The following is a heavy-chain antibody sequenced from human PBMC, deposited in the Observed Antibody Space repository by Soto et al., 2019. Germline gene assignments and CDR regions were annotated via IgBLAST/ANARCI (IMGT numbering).Heavy chain of an antibody. CDR2: ISGSGRST. J-gene: IGHJ4*02. V-gene: IGHV3-23*01. D-gene: IGHD6-13*01. Sequence: EVQLLESGGGLVQPGGSLRLSCAASGFTFSSYAMSWVRQAPGMGLEWVSAISGSGRSTYYADSVKGRFTISRDNSKNTLYLQMSSLRAEDTAVYYCAKEQKDSSPWSELNYWGQGTLVTVSS. CDR3: AKEQKDSSPWSELNY. CDR1: GFTFSSYA.